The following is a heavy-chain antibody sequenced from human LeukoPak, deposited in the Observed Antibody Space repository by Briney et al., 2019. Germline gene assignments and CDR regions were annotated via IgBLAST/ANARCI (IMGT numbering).Heavy chain of an antibody. Sequence: GASVKVSCKVSGYTLTELSMHWVRQAPGKGLEWMGGFDPEDGETIYAQKFQGRVTMTEDTSTDTAYMELSSLRSEDTAVYYCATDGSGGPDSYYYGMDVWGQGTTVTVSS. CDR1: GYTLTELS. J-gene: IGHJ6*02. CDR3: ATDGSGGPDSYYYGMDV. CDR2: FDPEDGET. V-gene: IGHV1-24*01. D-gene: IGHD2-15*01.